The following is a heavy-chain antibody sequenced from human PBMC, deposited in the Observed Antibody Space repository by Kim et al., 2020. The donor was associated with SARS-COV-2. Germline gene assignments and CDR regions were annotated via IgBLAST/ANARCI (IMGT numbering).Heavy chain of an antibody. CDR2: IGSGGGT. J-gene: IGHJ4*02. CDR1: GFTFSSNG. CDR3: AKGNNKYFDY. Sequence: GGSLRLSCTASGFTFSSNGMNWVRQAPGKGLEWVSVIGSGGGTYYTDSVEGRFTVSRDNSKSTLYLQMKSLRAEDTAMYYCAKGNNKYFDYWGQGTLVTVSS. D-gene: IGHD6-6*01. V-gene: IGHV3-23*01.